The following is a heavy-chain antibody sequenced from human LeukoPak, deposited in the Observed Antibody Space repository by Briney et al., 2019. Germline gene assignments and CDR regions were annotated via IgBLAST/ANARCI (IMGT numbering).Heavy chain of an antibody. V-gene: IGHV3-30*18. Sequence: GGSLRLSCAASGFSSSDAWLSWVRQAPGKGLECVAVISYDGSNKYYADSVKGRFTISRDNSKNTLYLQMNSLRAEDTAVYYCTKSGIAAAGSLVYFDYWGQGTLVTASS. CDR2: ISYDGSNK. CDR3: TKSGIAAAGSLVYFDY. CDR1: GFSSSDAW. J-gene: IGHJ4*02. D-gene: IGHD6-13*01.